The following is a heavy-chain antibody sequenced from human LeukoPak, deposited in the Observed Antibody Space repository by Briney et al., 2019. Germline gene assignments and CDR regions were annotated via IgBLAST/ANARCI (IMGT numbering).Heavy chain of an antibody. V-gene: IGHV4-34*01. CDR1: GGSFSDYY. D-gene: IGHD6-19*01. Sequence: SETLSLTCAVYGGSFSDYYWSWIRQPPGKGLEWIGEINHSGSTNYNPSLKSRVTISVDTSKNQFSLKLSSVTAADTAVYYCATASGWYPRWGQGTLVTVSS. CDR3: ATASGWYPR. CDR2: INHSGST. J-gene: IGHJ4*02.